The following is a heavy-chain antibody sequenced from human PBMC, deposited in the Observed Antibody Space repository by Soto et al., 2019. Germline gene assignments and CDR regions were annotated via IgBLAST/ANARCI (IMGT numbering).Heavy chain of an antibody. V-gene: IGHV1-58*02. CDR1: GFTFSSSA. CDR2: IVVGSGDT. Sequence: SVKVSCKASGFTFSSSAIHWMRQARGQRLEWIGWIVVGSGDTKYAQKFQQRVTMTRDVSTTTAYMELSSLRSEDTAVYYCAAAHVRDYNFNIYSANWIDTWGQRGVLTVSS. CDR3: AAAHVRDYNFNIYSANWIDT. J-gene: IGHJ5*02. D-gene: IGHD2-15*01.